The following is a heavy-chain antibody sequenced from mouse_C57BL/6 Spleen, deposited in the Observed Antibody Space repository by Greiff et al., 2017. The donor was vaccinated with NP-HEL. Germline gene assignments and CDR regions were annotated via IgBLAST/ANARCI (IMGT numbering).Heavy chain of an antibody. J-gene: IGHJ3*01. CDR1: GFSLTSYG. CDR2: IWSGGST. D-gene: IGHD2-2*01. V-gene: IGHV2-2*01. CDR3: ARNFGGGMRLPFAY. Sequence: VKLVESGPGLVQPSQSLSITCTVSGFSLTSYGVHWVRQSPGKGLEWLGVIWSGGSTDYNAAFISRLSISKDNSKSQVFFKMNSLQADDTAIYYCARNFGGGMRLPFAYWGQGTLVTVSA.